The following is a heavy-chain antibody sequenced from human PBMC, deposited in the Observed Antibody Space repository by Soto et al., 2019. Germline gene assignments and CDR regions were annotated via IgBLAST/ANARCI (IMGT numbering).Heavy chain of an antibody. V-gene: IGHV3-30*18. CDR2: ISYDGSRK. Sequence: GGSLRLSCAASGFTFSSYGMHWVRQAPGKGLEWVAVISYDGSRKYYEDSVKGRFTNSRDNSKNTLYLQMNSLRAEDTAVYYCVKDGDTYYDFWSGYLTMNWFDPWGQGTLVTVSS. J-gene: IGHJ5*02. CDR3: VKDGDTYYDFWSGYLTMNWFDP. D-gene: IGHD3-3*01. CDR1: GFTFSSYG.